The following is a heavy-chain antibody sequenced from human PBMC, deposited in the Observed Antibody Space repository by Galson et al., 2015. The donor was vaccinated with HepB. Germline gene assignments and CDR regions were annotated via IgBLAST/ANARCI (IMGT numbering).Heavy chain of an antibody. D-gene: IGHD1/OR15-1a*01. CDR3: ARQTGQSTTFDS. Sequence: SLRLSCAAFGFSFSSFHMSWVRQAPGKGLEWVSIIIPDGKTDYAASVRGRFTISRDNSKNTLFLQVNSLRAGDTAVYYCARQTGQSTTFDSWGQGTLVTVSS. V-gene: IGHV3-66*04. J-gene: IGHJ4*02. CDR2: IIPDGKT. CDR1: GFSFSSFH.